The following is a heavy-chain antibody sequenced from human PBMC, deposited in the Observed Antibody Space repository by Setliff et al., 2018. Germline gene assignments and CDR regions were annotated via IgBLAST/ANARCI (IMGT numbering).Heavy chain of an antibody. V-gene: IGHV3-21*01. CDR2: ISGSSSHI. CDR1: GFTFSSYS. D-gene: IGHD3-10*01. CDR3: ARGFGWGAFDI. J-gene: IGHJ3*02. Sequence: GESLKISCAASGFTFSSYSMNWVRQAPGKGLEWVSSISGSSSHIYYADSVKGRFTISRDNAKNSLYLQMNSLRAEDTAVYYCARGFGWGAFDIWGQGTMVTVSS.